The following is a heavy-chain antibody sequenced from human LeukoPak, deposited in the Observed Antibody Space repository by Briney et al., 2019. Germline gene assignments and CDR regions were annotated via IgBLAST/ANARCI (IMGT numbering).Heavy chain of an antibody. J-gene: IGHJ4*02. V-gene: IGHV3-49*04. CDR1: GFTFGDFA. D-gene: IGHD3-22*01. CDR3: TRAWGYYYDSSAYYYNY. CDR2: VRSKAYGGTT. Sequence: GGSLRLSCIASGFTFGDFAMSWVRQAPGKGLEWVGLVRSKAYGGTTEYAAFVKGRFTISRDDSNNIAYLQMNSLKTEDTAVYFCTRAWGYYYDSSAYYYNYWGQGTLVTASS.